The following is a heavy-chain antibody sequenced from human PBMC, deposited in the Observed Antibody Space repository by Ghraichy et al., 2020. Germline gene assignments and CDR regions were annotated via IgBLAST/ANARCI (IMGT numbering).Heavy chain of an antibody. CDR2: ISAYNGNT. V-gene: IGHV1-18*01. J-gene: IGHJ4*02. CDR3: MRDDNVVVSDY. CDR1: GYTFTSYG. Sequence: ASVKVSCKASGYTFTSYGISWVRQAPGQELDWMGWISAYNGNTDYAQKFQGRVTMTTDKSTRTAYMDLRSLRSDATAVYYCMRDDNVVVSDYCGQGTLVTVSS. D-gene: IGHD2-15*01.